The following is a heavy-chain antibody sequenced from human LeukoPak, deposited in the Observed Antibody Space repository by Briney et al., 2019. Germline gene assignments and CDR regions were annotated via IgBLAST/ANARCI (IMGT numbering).Heavy chain of an antibody. D-gene: IGHD1-26*01. J-gene: IGHJ3*02. V-gene: IGHV3-30*02. CDR3: ARDKWVLTTAAFAI. Sequence: GGSLRLSCAASGFTFSKYGMHWVRQAPGKGLEWVSFIRFDIEHKYYADSVKGRFTISRDNSKNSLYLQMNSLRAEDTAVYYCARDKWVLTTAAFAIWGQGTMVTVAS. CDR1: GFTFSKYG. CDR2: IRFDIEHK.